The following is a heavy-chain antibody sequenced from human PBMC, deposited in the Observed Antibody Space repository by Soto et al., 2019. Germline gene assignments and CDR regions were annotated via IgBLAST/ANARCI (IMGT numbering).Heavy chain of an antibody. CDR2: INHSGST. V-gene: IGHV4-34*01. CDR3: ARGGGYYDFWSGYYPLGPTIDY. D-gene: IGHD3-3*01. CDR1: GGSFSGYY. J-gene: IGHJ4*02. Sequence: SETLSLTCAVYGGSFSGYYWSWIRQPPGKGLEWIGEINHSGSTNYNPSLKSRVTISVDTSKNQFSLKLSSMTAADTAVYYCARGGGYYDFWSGYYPLGPTIDYWGQGTLVTVSS.